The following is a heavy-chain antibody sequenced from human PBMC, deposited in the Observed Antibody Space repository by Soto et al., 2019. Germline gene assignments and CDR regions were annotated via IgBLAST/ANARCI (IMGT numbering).Heavy chain of an antibody. J-gene: IGHJ4*02. Sequence: RGSLRLSCAASGFTFSSYAMSWVRQAPGKGLEWVSAISGSGGSTYYADSVKGRFTISRDNSKNTLYLQMNSLRAEDTAVYYCAKDSRLYYDILTGYYGFDYWGQGTLVTVSS. CDR2: ISGSGGST. CDR1: GFTFSSYA. CDR3: AKDSRLYYDILTGYYGFDY. V-gene: IGHV3-23*01. D-gene: IGHD3-9*01.